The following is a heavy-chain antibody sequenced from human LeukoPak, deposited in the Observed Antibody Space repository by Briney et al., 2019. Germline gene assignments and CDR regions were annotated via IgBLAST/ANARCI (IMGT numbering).Heavy chain of an antibody. CDR1: GGSISSYY. D-gene: IGHD6-6*01. J-gene: IGHJ4*02. V-gene: IGHV4-59*01. Sequence: SETLSLTRTVSGGSISSYYWSWIRQPPGKGLEWIGYIYYSGSTNYNPSLKSRVTISVDTPKNQFSLKLSSVTAADTAVYYCARDAAARSFDYWGQGTLVTVSS. CDR3: ARDAAARSFDY. CDR2: IYYSGST.